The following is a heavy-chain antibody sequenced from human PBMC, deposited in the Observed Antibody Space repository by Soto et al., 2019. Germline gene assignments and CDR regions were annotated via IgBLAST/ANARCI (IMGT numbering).Heavy chain of an antibody. CDR2: IYHSGST. V-gene: IGHV4-61*01. D-gene: IGHD2-2*01. CDR3: ARGYCSISRCPADWFDP. Sequence: SETLSLTCTVSGGSFSSGIYYWSWIRKPPGKGREWIGYIYHSGSTYYSPTLKSRVTISVDRSKNKFSLKLLSVTAADTAVYFCARGYCSISRCPADWFDPWGQGTLVTVYS. J-gene: IGHJ5*02. CDR1: GGSFSSGIYY.